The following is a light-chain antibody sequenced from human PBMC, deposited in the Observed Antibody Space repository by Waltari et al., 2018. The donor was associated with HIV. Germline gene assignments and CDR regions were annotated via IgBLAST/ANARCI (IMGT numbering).Light chain of an antibody. CDR3: AAWDDSLNGWV. Sequence: QSVLTQPPSASGTPGQRVTISCSGSRSNIRSNTVSWYQQLPGTAPKLLIYSNDQRPSGVPDRFSGSKSGTSASLAISGLQSEDEADYYCAAWDDSLNGWVFGGGTKLTVL. V-gene: IGLV1-44*01. CDR2: SND. CDR1: RSNIRSNT. J-gene: IGLJ3*02.